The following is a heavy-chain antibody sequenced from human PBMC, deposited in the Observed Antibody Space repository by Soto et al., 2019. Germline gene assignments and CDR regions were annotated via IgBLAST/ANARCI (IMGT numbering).Heavy chain of an antibody. CDR3: ARRARTATTNWGAFDV. V-gene: IGHV3-23*01. J-gene: IGHJ3*01. CDR2: ISYSADKT. D-gene: IGHD1-7*01. CDR1: GFTFNTYV. Sequence: EVQLLESGGGLVQPGGSLRLSCAASGFTFNTYVMNWVRQATGKGLEWVSTISYSADKTHYADSVKGRFTISRDNSRDTLLLQMNSLRADDAAVYYCARRARTATTNWGAFDVWGQGTMVTVSS.